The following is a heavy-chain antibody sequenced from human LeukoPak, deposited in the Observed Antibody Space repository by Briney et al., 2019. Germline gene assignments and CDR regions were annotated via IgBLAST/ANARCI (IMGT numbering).Heavy chain of an antibody. D-gene: IGHD2-2*01. CDR1: GGTFSSYA. V-gene: IGHV1-69*05. CDR2: IIPIFGTA. CDR3: ARAQDIVVVPAAIGRGWFDP. J-gene: IGHJ5*02. Sequence: SVKVSCKASGGTFSSYAISWVRQAPGQGLEWMGGIIPIFGTANYAQKFQGRVTITTDESTSTAYMELSSPRSEDTAVYYCARAQDIVVVPAAIGRGWFDPWGQGTLVTVSS.